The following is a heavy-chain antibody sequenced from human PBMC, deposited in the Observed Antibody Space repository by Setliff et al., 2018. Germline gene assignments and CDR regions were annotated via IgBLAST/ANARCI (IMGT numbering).Heavy chain of an antibody. CDR3: ARDIDTTSHYGMFDY. CDR1: ALTFSNYG. CDR2: MWSDGTKK. Sequence: GGSLRLSCAASALTFSNYGIHWVRQTPGKGLEWVAVMWSDGTKKYYADSVKGRFTVSRDISRNTVFLDMNSLRAEDTAVYHCARDIDTTSHYGMFDYWGQGALVTVSS. J-gene: IGHJ4*02. V-gene: IGHV3-33*01. D-gene: IGHD3-9*01.